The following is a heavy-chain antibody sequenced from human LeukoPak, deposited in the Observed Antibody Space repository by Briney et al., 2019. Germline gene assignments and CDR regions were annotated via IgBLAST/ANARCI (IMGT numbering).Heavy chain of an antibody. CDR3: ARGQSRGYSYGSGYDY. V-gene: IGHV4-34*01. D-gene: IGHD5-18*01. J-gene: IGHJ4*02. CDR1: GGSFSGYY. CDR2: INHSGST. Sequence: SETLSLTCAVYGGSFSGYYWSWIRQPPGKGLEWIGEINHSGSTNCNPSLKSRVTISVDTSKNQFSLKLSSVTAADTAVYYCARGQSRGYSYGSGYDYWGQGTLVTVSS.